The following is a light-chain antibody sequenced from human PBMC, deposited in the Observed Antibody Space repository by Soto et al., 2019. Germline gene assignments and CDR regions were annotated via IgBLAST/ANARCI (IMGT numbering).Light chain of an antibody. CDR2: SAS. CDR3: QQYAGSPRT. V-gene: IGKV3-20*01. J-gene: IGKJ1*01. Sequence: EIVMTQSPATLSVSPGESATLSCRASQSVSIHLGWFQQKPGQVPRLLIYSASRRATGIPDRFTGSGSGTDFTLTINRVEPEDFAVYFCQQYAGSPRTFGQGTKVEIK. CDR1: QSVSIH.